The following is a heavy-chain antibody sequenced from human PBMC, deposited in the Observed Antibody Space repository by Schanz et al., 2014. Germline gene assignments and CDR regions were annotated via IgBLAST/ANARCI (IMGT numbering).Heavy chain of an antibody. Sequence: EVHLLESGGGLVEPGGSLRLSCATSGFSLDIFAVSWVRQAPGKGLEWVSYVSRSTPDIYYADSVKGRFTMSRDNAKNSVFLQMNSLRAEDTAVYYCARAGYDADNWFDPWGQGTLVTVSS. J-gene: IGHJ5*02. CDR1: GFSLDIFA. V-gene: IGHV3-48*01. CDR3: ARAGYDADNWFDP. CDR2: VSRSTPDI. D-gene: IGHD2-2*01.